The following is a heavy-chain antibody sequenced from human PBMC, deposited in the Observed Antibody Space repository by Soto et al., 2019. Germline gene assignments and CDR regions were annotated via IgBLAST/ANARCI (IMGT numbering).Heavy chain of an antibody. V-gene: IGHV4-4*02. CDR3: ARDKITGLFDY. CDR1: GDSISSSKW. CDR2: INHSGST. Sequence: PSETLSLTCAVSGDSISSSKWWSWVRQPPGKGLEWIGEINHSGSTNYNPSLKSRVTISVDTSKNQFSLKLTSVTAVDTAVYYCARDKITGLFDYWGQGTLVTVSS. J-gene: IGHJ4*02. D-gene: IGHD2-8*02.